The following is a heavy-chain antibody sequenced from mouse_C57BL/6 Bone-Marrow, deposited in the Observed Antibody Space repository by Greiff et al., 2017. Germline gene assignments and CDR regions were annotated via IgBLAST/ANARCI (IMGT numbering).Heavy chain of an antibody. V-gene: IGHV1-26*01. D-gene: IGHD3-2*02. Sequence: EVQLQQSGPELVQPGASVKISCKASGYTFTDYYMNWVKQSHGKSLEWIGDINPNNGGTSYNQKFKGKATLTVDKSSSTAYMELRSLTSEDSAVYYCAFLRLLSYYYAMDYWGQGTSVTVSS. J-gene: IGHJ4*01. CDR3: AFLRLLSYYYAMDY. CDR2: INPNNGGT. CDR1: GYTFTDYY.